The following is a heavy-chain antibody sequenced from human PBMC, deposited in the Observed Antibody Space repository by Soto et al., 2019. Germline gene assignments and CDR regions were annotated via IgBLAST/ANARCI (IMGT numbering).Heavy chain of an antibody. CDR3: ASALTTVVTPYYFDY. Sequence: QVQLVESGGGVVQPGRSLRLSCAASGFTFSSYAMHWVRQAPGKGLEWVAVISYDGSNKYYADSVKGRFTISRDNSKNTLYLQMNSLRAEDTAVYYCASALTTVVTPYYFDYWGQGTLVTVSS. CDR2: ISYDGSNK. CDR1: GFTFSSYA. V-gene: IGHV3-30-3*01. J-gene: IGHJ4*02. D-gene: IGHD4-17*01.